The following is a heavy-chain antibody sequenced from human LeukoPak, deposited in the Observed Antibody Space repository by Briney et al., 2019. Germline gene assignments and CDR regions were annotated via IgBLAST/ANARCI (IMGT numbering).Heavy chain of an antibody. D-gene: IGHD3-16*02. V-gene: IGHV3-30-3*02. J-gene: IGHJ4*02. CDR2: IGYDGRFK. CDR1: GFAFNNYP. CDR3: AKCLLGGVIVNFDY. Sequence: GGSLRLSCATSGFAFNNYPMHWVRQAPGKGLEWVAVIGYDGRFKFHSDSVKGRFTISRDDSKNTLYLQMNSLRPEDTAVYYCAKCLLGGVIVNFDYWGQGTLVTVSS.